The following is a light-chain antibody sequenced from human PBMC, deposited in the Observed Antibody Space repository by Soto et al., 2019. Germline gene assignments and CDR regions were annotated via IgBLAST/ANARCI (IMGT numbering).Light chain of an antibody. Sequence: DIQMTQSPSTLSASVGDRVTITCRASQNILSYLAWYQQKAGKAPQLIIFKASLLESAAPSRFSGGGSGTEFTLTISSLQPEDFATYCCQQYDSYPTFGQGTKVE. CDR2: KAS. CDR1: QNILSY. CDR3: QQYDSYPT. J-gene: IGKJ1*01. V-gene: IGKV1-5*03.